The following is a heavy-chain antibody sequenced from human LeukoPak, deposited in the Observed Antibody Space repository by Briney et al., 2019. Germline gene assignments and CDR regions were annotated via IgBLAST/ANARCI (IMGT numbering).Heavy chain of an antibody. CDR2: ISGSGGST. CDR1: GSTFSSYA. J-gene: IGHJ4*02. Sequence: GGSLRLSCAASGSTFSSYAMSWVRQAPGKGLEWVSAISGSGGSTYYADSVKGRFTISRDNSKNTLYLQMNSLRAEDTAVYYCAKGMQYCTNGVCYTPFDYWGQGTLVTVSS. D-gene: IGHD2-8*01. V-gene: IGHV3-23*01. CDR3: AKGMQYCTNGVCYTPFDY.